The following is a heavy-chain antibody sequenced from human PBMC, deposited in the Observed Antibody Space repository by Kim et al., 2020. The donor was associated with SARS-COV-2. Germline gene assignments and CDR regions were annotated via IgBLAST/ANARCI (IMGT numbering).Heavy chain of an antibody. Sequence: SETLSLTCAVYGGSFSGYYWSWIRQPPGKGLEWIGEINHSGSTNYNPSLKSRVTISVDTSKNQFSLKLSSVTAADTAVYYCARGTRQWLSRPYYYSMDV. J-gene: IGHJ6*03. CDR1: GGSFSGYY. V-gene: IGHV4-34*01. CDR3: ARGTRQWLSRPYYYSMDV. D-gene: IGHD6-19*01. CDR2: INHSGST.